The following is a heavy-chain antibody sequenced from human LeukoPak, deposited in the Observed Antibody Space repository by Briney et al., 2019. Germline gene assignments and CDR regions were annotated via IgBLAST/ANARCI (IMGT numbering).Heavy chain of an antibody. J-gene: IGHJ6*03. CDR1: GFTVSSNY. V-gene: IGHV3-66*02. Sequence: PGGSLGLSCAASGFTVSSNYMSWVRQAPGKGLEWVSVIYSGGSTYYADSVKGRFTISRDNSKNTLYLQMNSLRAGDTAVYYCARYSAVHYYMDVWGKGTTVTVSS. D-gene: IGHD2-15*01. CDR2: IYSGGST. CDR3: ARYSAVHYYMDV.